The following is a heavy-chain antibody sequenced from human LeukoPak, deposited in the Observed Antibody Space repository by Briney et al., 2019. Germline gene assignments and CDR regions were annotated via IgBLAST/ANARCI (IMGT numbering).Heavy chain of an antibody. Sequence: GGSLRLSCAASGFTFDGYGMSWVRQAPGKGLEGVSGINWNGGSTGYADSVKGRFTISRDNAKNSLYLQMNSLRAEDTALYYCARAGRYDKGRGDFDYWGQGTLVTVSS. CDR1: GFTFDGYG. J-gene: IGHJ4*02. D-gene: IGHD3-10*01. CDR2: INWNGGST. V-gene: IGHV3-20*04. CDR3: ARAGRYDKGRGDFDY.